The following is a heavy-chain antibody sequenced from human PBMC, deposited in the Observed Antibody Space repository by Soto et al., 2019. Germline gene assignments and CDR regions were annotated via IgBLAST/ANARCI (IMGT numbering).Heavy chain of an antibody. D-gene: IGHD3-3*01. V-gene: IGHV3-74*01. CDR2: INSDGSST. CDR3: ARDRYDFWGGYLNVWFDP. Sequence: GGSLRVSCAASGFTFSSYWMHWVRQAPGKGLVWVSRINSDGSSTSYADSVKGRFTISRDNAKKTLYLQMNSLRAEDTAVYYCARDRYDFWGGYLNVWFDPWGQGTLVTVSS. J-gene: IGHJ5*02. CDR1: GFTFSSYW.